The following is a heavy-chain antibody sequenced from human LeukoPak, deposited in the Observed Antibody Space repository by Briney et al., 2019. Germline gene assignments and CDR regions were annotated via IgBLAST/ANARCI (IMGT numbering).Heavy chain of an antibody. D-gene: IGHD4-17*01. CDR1: GGSISSGGYS. CDR3: AREVYGDSID. J-gene: IGHJ4*02. CDR2: IYHSGST. Sequence: SQTLSLTCAVSGGSISSGGYSWSWIRQPPGKGLEWIGYIYHSGSTYYNPSLKSRVTISVDRSKNQFSLKLSSVTAADTAVYYCAREVYGDSIDWGQGTLVTVSS. V-gene: IGHV4-30-2*01.